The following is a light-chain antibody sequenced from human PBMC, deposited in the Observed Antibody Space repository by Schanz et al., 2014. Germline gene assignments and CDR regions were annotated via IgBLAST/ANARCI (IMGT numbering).Light chain of an antibody. CDR1: QSVSTN. CDR2: GAS. CDR3: QQYYTTPPT. V-gene: IGKV3-15*01. Sequence: EIVMTQSPVTLSVSPGERATLSCRASQSVSTNLAWFQQKPGQAPRLLMYGASTRATGIPARFSGSGSGTDFTLTIGSLQAEDVAVYYCQQYYTTPPTFGQGTKVEIK. J-gene: IGKJ2*01.